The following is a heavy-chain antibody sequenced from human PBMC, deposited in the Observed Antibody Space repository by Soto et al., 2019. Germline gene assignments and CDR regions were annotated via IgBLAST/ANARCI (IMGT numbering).Heavy chain of an antibody. D-gene: IGHD4-17*01. Sequence: PSETLSLTCTVSGGSISSYYWSWIRQPPGKGLEWIGYIYYSGSTNYNPSLKSRVTISVDTSKNQFSLKLSSVTAADTAVYYCARTTVTEPGCFDYWGQGTLVTVSS. CDR1: GGSISSYY. CDR3: ARTTVTEPGCFDY. J-gene: IGHJ4*02. V-gene: IGHV4-59*08. CDR2: IYYSGST.